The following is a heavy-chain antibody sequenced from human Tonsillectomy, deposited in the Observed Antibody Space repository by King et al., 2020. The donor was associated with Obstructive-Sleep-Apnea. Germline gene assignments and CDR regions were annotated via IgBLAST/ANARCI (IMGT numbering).Heavy chain of an antibody. CDR3: AGGYYQSGGYYSDPQFDS. D-gene: IGHD3-22*01. J-gene: IGHJ4*02. Sequence: VQLVESGGDVVQPGGSLRLSCVASGFSFSNYAIHWVRQAPGKGLEWVAVISYDVNNKYYADSVKGRVTISIDNSKNTLYLQMDSLRAEDTSVFYCAGGYYQSGGYYSDPQFDSWGQGTLVTVSS. CDR2: ISYDVNNK. CDR1: GFSFSNYA. V-gene: IGHV3-30*04.